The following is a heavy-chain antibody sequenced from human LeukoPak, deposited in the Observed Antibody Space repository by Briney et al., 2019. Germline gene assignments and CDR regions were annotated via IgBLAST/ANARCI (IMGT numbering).Heavy chain of an antibody. J-gene: IGHJ3*02. CDR1: GFTFSDYY. D-gene: IGHD3-10*01. V-gene: IGHV3-11*01. CDR3: ARIALLWFGESNNAFDI. CDR2: ISSSGSTI. Sequence: GGSLRLSCAASGFTFSDYYMSWIRQAPGKGLEWVSYISSSGSTIYYADSVKGRFTISRDNAKNSLYLQMNSLRAEDTAVYYCARIALLWFGESNNAFDIWGQGTMVTVSS.